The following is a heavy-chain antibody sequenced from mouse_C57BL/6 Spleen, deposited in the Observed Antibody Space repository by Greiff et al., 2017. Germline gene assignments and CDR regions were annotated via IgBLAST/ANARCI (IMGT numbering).Heavy chain of an antibody. D-gene: IGHD2-13*01. CDR2: INPNNGGT. CDR1: GYTFTDYN. Sequence: VQLQQSGPALVTPGASVKIPCKASGYTFTDYNMDWVKQSHGKSLEWIGDINPNNGGTIYNQKFKGKATLTVDKSSSTAYMELRSLTSEDTAFYYCARMGDFDYWGQGTTLTVSS. V-gene: IGHV1-18*01. CDR3: ARMGDFDY. J-gene: IGHJ2*01.